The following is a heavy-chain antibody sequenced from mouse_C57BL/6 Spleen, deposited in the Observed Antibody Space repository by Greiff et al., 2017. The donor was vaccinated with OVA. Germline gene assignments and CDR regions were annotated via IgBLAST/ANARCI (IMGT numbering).Heavy chain of an antibody. CDR2: INPGSGGT. J-gene: IGHJ4*01. Sequence: VQLQQSGAELVRPGTSVKVSCKASGYAFTNYLIEWVKQRPGQGLEWIGVINPGSGGTNYNEKFKGKATLTADKSSSTAYMQLSSLTSEDSAVYFCARSSGTGGDYYAMDYWGQGTSVTVSS. CDR3: ARSSGTGGDYYAMDY. CDR1: GYAFTNYL. V-gene: IGHV1-54*01. D-gene: IGHD3-3*01.